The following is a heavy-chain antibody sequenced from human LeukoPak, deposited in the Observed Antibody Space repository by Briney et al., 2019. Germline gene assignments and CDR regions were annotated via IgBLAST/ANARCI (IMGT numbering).Heavy chain of an antibody. D-gene: IGHD3-10*01. CDR3: AKTPIAIGSSTPFDY. CDR1: GFTFSSSA. V-gene: IGHV3-23*01. Sequence: GGSLRLSCAASGFTFSSSAMSWVRQAPGKGLEWVSAISNNGGYTYYADSVKGRFTISRDNSKNTLYLQMNSLRAEDTAVYYCAKTPIAIGSSTPFDYWGQGTLVTVSS. J-gene: IGHJ4*02. CDR2: ISNNGGYT.